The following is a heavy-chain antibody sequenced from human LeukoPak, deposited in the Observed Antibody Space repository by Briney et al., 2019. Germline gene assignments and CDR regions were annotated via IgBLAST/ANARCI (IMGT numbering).Heavy chain of an antibody. CDR2: IKLDGSEK. J-gene: IGHJ4*02. Sequence: GGSLRLSCAASGFTFSNYWMSWVRQAPGKGLEWVANIKLDGSEKYYVDSVNGRFTFSRDNAKNSLYLQMNSLRAEDTAVYYCVAGYCGSVNGYAFDYWGQGTLVTVSS. CDR1: GFTFSNYW. CDR3: VAGYCGSVNGYAFDY. D-gene: IGHD2-2*01. V-gene: IGHV3-7*01.